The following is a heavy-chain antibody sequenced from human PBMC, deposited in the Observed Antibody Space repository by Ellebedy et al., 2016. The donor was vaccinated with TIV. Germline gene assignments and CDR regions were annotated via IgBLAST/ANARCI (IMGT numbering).Heavy chain of an antibody. V-gene: IGHV6-1*01. CDR3: AREPPLVGGRINPVDY. Sequence: SQTLSLTCXISGDSVSSNSAAWNWFRQSPSRGLEWLGRTFFRSEWYNDYAISVKSRITISPDTSKNQVSLQLIFVSPEDTAVYYCAREPPLVGGRINPVDYWGQGALVTVSS. D-gene: IGHD3-10*01. J-gene: IGHJ4*02. CDR2: TFFRSEWYN. CDR1: GDSVSSNSAA.